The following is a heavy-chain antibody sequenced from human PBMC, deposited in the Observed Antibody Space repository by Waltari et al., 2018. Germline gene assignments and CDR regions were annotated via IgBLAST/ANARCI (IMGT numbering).Heavy chain of an antibody. V-gene: IGHV1-69*04. CDR2: IIPILGIA. J-gene: IGHJ3*02. Sequence: QVQLVQSGAEVKKPGSSVKVSCKASGGTFSSYAISWVRQAPGQGLEWMGRIIPILGIANYAQKFQGRVTITADKSTSTAYMELSSLRSEDTAVYYCARDTSSWYLGDAFDIWGQGTMVTVSS. D-gene: IGHD6-13*01. CDR1: GGTFSSYA. CDR3: ARDTSSWYLGDAFDI.